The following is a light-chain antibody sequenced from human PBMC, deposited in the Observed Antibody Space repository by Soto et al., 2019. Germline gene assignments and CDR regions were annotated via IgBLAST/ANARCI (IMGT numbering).Light chain of an antibody. J-gene: IGKJ2*01. CDR2: GAS. Sequence: EIVMTQSPATLSVSPGERVTLSCRASQSVSDNLAWYQQKPGQAPRLLIYGASTRATGIPARFSGSGSGTEFTLTISSLQSEDVAVYYCQQSNNWPYTFGQGTKLDIK. V-gene: IGKV3-15*01. CDR3: QQSNNWPYT. CDR1: QSVSDN.